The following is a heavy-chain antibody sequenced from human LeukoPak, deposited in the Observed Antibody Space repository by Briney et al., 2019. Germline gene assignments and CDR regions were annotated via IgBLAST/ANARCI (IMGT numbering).Heavy chain of an antibody. J-gene: IGHJ3*02. CDR1: GFIFSSYS. V-gene: IGHV3-48*04. CDR3: VRDHLWAFDI. CDR2: ITRSGTTK. Sequence: GGSLRLSCAASGFIFSSYSMNWVRQSPGKGPEWVSYITRSGTTKYYADSVKGRFTISRDDAKNSLYLQMNSLKAEDTAVYYCVRDHLWAFDIWGQGTVVTASS. D-gene: IGHD2-21*01.